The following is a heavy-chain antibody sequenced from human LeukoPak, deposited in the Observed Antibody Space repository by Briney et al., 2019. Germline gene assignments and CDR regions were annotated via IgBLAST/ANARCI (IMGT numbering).Heavy chain of an antibody. D-gene: IGHD6-19*01. CDR3: AKLKQWQPQRYLFEY. CDR2: IHRSGST. CDR1: PDSTTSNF. Sequence: SETLSLTCTVSPDSTTSNFWSWVRQPPGKGLEWIGEIHRSGSTNYNPSLQSRVTISIDRSKNQIALELSSVTAEDTAVYYCAKLKQWQPQRYLFEYWGQGALVTVAS. J-gene: IGHJ4*02. V-gene: IGHV4-4*02.